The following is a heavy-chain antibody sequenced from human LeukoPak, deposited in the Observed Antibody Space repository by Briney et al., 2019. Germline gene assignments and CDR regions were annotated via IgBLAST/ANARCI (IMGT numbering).Heavy chain of an antibody. CDR2: INHSGST. J-gene: IGHJ4*02. CDR1: GGSISSYQ. V-gene: IGHV4-34*01. Sequence: SETLSLTCTVSGGSISSYQWSWIRQPPGKGLEWIGEINHSGSTNYNPSLKSRVTISVDTSKNQFSLKLSSVTAADTAVYYCARRTGRYSGTGYWGQGTLVTVSS. D-gene: IGHD1-26*01. CDR3: ARRTGRYSGTGY.